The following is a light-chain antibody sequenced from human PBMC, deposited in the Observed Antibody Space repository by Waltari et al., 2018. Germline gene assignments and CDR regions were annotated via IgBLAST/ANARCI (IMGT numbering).Light chain of an antibody. CDR1: SSDVGGYNY. J-gene: IGLJ1*01. V-gene: IGLV2-14*03. Sequence: QSALTQPASVSGSPGQSLTISCPGTSSDVGGYNYVAWFQQYPGKAPKLLIYDVTNRFAGVSNRFSGSKSGNTASLTISGLQAEDEADYYCDSYTSSVTRIFGTGTKVTVL. CDR3: DSYTSSVTRI. CDR2: DVT.